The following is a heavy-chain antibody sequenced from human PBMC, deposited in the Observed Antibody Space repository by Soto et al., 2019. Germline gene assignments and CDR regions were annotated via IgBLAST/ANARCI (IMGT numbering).Heavy chain of an antibody. CDR1: GDTFTNYY. V-gene: IGHV1-46*01. J-gene: IGHJ4*02. Sequence: QVQLMQSGAKVKKPGASVKVSCKASGDTFTNYYIHWVRQAPGQGLEWMGTVNPSGGHTTYSQNFLGRVTMTRDSSTRTLYMELTSLTSDDTAVYYCARGGHVLVVTAAFNYWGQGNLVTVSS. CDR3: ARGGHVLVVTAAFNY. D-gene: IGHD2-21*02. CDR2: VNPSGGHT.